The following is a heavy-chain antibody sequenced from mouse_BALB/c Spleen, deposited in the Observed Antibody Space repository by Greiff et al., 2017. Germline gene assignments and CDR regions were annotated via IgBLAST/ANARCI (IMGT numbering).Heavy chain of an antibody. CDR1: GFNIKDYY. V-gene: IGHV14-1*02. CDR3: ARRGYYYGSSPYYFDY. J-gene: IGHJ2*01. Sequence: VQLQQSGAELVRSGASVKLSCTASGFNIKDYYMHWVKQRPEQGLEWIGWIDPENGNTIYDPKFQGKASITADTSSNTAYLQLSSLTSEDTAVYYCARRGYYYGSSPYYFDYWGQGTTLTVSS. CDR2: IDPENGNT. D-gene: IGHD1-1*01.